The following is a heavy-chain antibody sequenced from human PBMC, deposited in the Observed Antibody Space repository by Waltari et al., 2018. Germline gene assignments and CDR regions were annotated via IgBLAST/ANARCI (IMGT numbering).Heavy chain of an antibody. J-gene: IGHJ4*02. Sequence: EVQLVESGGGLVQPGGSLRLSCADSGFTFNTYWMKWIRQAPGEGLEWVANINPDGSQKFYVDSVKGRFTVSRDNAQNSLYLQMNNLRAEDTAVYYCTTLARGESGDYWGQGTLVTVSS. D-gene: IGHD3-10*01. CDR3: TTLARGESGDY. CDR1: GFTFNTYW. V-gene: IGHV3-7*01. CDR2: INPDGSQK.